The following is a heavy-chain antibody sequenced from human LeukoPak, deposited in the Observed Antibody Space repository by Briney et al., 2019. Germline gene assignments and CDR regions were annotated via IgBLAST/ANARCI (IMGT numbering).Heavy chain of an antibody. Sequence: PGGSLRLSCAASGFTFSSYAMSWVRQAPGKGLEWVSAISGSGGSTYYADSVKGRFTISRDNSKNTLYLQMNSLRAEDTAVYYCANARSSSSDFLSAFDIWGQGTMVTVSS. V-gene: IGHV3-23*01. CDR1: GFTFSSYA. J-gene: IGHJ3*02. CDR3: ANARSSSSDFLSAFDI. D-gene: IGHD6-6*01. CDR2: ISGSGGST.